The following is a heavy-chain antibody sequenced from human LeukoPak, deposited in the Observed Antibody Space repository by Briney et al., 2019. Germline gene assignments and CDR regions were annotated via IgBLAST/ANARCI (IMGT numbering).Heavy chain of an antibody. D-gene: IGHD6-13*01. CDR1: GFTFSNAW. V-gene: IGHV3-15*01. Sequence: GGSLRLSCAASGFTFSNAWMSWVRQAPGKGLEWVGRIKSKSDGGTTDYAAPVQGRFTISRDDSKNTLYLQMNSLKTEDTAVYYCTTSGYSSSWYPYYFDYWGQGTLVTVSS. CDR2: IKSKSDGGTT. CDR3: TTSGYSSSWYPYYFDY. J-gene: IGHJ4*02.